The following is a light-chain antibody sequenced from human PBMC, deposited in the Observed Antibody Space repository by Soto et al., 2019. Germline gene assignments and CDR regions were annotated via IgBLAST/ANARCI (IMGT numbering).Light chain of an antibody. Sequence: DIVMTQSPDSLTASLGERATINCKTTRSVLYSSNNKNYLAWYQQKPGQPPKLLIYWASTRESGVTDRFSGSGSVTDFTLTISSLQAEDVAVYYCQQYYSTPQTFGQGTKLEIK. CDR1: RSVLYSSNNKNY. CDR2: WAS. CDR3: QQYYSTPQT. V-gene: IGKV4-1*01. J-gene: IGKJ2*01.